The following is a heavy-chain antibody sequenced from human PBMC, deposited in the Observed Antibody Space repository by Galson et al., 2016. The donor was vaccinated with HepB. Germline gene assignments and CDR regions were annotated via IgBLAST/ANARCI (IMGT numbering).Heavy chain of an antibody. J-gene: IGHJ4*02. CDR1: GFIFSGSV. CDR2: ISSKTQSSAT. CDR3: SSRDFTHYGVDY. V-gene: IGHV3-73*01. D-gene: IGHD3-16*01. Sequence: SLRLSCAGSGFIFSGSVMHWVRQASGKGLEWVGRISSKTQSSATAYATSVEGRFTISRDDSKNTTYLVMNSLKTEDTAVYYCSSRDFTHYGVDYWGLGTLVIVSS.